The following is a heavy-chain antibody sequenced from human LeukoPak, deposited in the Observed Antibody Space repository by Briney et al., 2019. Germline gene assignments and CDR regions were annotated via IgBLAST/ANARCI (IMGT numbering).Heavy chain of an antibody. Sequence: GGSLRLSCAASGFTFSSYAMSWVRQAPGKGLEWVSAISGSGGSTYYADSVKGRFTISRDNSKNTLYLQMNSLRAEDTAVYYCAREVRGYSYGSYYFDYWGQGTLVTVSS. V-gene: IGHV3-23*01. CDR3: AREVRGYSYGSYYFDY. D-gene: IGHD5-18*01. CDR2: ISGSGGST. CDR1: GFTFSSYA. J-gene: IGHJ4*02.